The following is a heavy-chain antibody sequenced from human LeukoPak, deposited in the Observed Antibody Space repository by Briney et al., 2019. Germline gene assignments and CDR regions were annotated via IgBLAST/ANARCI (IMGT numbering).Heavy chain of an antibody. Sequence: SETLSLTCTVSGGSISSYYWSWIRQPPGKGLEWIGYVYYSGSTNYNPSLKSRVTISVDTSKKQFSLKLSSVTGADTAVYYCARSGYNYSADAVDIWGEGTIVTVSS. CDR3: ARSGYNYSADAVDI. CDR2: VYYSGST. D-gene: IGHD5-18*01. CDR1: GGSISSYY. J-gene: IGHJ3*02. V-gene: IGHV4-59*01.